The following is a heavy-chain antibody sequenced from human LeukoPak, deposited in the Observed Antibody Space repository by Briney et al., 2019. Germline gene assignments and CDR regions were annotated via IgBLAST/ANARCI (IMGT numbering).Heavy chain of an antibody. CDR3: ARDRRENYIYDSRGYYIDC. D-gene: IGHD3-22*01. J-gene: IGHJ4*02. V-gene: IGHV3-21*01. CDR1: GCTFSSYC. CDR2: ISSRSSSI. Sequence: PGGSLRLSCAASGCTFSSYCMNWVGQDPAKGLEGVSSISSRSSSIYYEDSLKGRFTISRDNAKNSLYLQMNSLLAEDTAVSYCARDRRENYIYDSRGYYIDCSGQETLVTV.